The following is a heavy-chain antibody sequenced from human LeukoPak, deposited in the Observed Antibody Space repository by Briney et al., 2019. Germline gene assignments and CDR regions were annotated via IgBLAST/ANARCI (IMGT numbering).Heavy chain of an antibody. CDR3: AKRVPYSSSSVYFDY. V-gene: IGHV3-23*01. Sequence: GGSLRLSCAASGLTFSNYGMSWVRQAPGKGLEWVSAISDSGSDTYYANSVKGRFTISRDNSKNTLYLQMNSLRAEDTAVYYCAKRVPYSSSSVYFDYWGQGTLVSVSS. J-gene: IGHJ4*02. CDR1: GLTFSNYG. D-gene: IGHD6-6*01. CDR2: ISDSGSDT.